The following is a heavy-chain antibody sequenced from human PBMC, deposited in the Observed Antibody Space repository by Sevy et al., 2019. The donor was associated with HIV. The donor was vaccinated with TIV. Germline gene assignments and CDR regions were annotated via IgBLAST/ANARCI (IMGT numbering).Heavy chain of an antibody. Sequence: GGSLRLSCAASGFMFKRYSMNWVRQAPGTGLEWLSYINSGSGAISYADSVKDQFTISRDNAKNSLYLQMNSLRDEDTAVYYCVRTVSGTFRYDDFWGQGTLVTVSS. CDR1: GFMFKRYS. CDR3: VRTVSGTFRYDDF. D-gene: IGHD3-16*02. V-gene: IGHV3-48*02. CDR2: INSGSGAI. J-gene: IGHJ4*02.